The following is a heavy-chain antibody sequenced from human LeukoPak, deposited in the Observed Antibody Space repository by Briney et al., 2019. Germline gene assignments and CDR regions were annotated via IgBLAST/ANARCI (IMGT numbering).Heavy chain of an antibody. D-gene: IGHD2-2*01. CDR1: GGSFSGYY. J-gene: IGHJ6*03. CDR2: INHSGST. V-gene: IGHV4-34*01. CDR3: ARASRGTFGHMDV. Sequence: SETLSLTCAVYGGSFSGYYWSWIRQPPGKGLEWIGEINHSGSTNYNPSLKSRVTISVDTSKNQFSLKLSSVTAADTAVYYCARASRGTFGHMDVWGKGTTVTVSS.